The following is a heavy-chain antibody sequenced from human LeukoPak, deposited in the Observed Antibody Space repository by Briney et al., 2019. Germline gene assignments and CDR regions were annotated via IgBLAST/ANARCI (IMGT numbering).Heavy chain of an antibody. CDR2: TASGFHT. CDR3: VREARGYHYTYFDY. Sequence: GGSLRLSCTASGFTLGSHDMHWVRHTRGEGLEWVAATASGFHTFYAGSVKGRFTVSREDAKNPLYLQMNSLRVGDTAVYYCVREARGYHYTYFDYWGQGTLVTVSS. D-gene: IGHD5-18*01. V-gene: IGHV3-13*01. CDR1: GFTLGSHD. J-gene: IGHJ4*02.